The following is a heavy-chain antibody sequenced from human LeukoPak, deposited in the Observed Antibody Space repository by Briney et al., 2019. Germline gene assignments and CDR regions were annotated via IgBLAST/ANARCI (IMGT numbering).Heavy chain of an antibody. CDR2: ISGSGGST. V-gene: IGHV3-21*01. CDR3: ARGSSSWYYFDY. J-gene: IGHJ4*02. CDR1: RFTFSTYW. D-gene: IGHD6-13*01. Sequence: GGSLRLSCAASRFTFSTYWMHWVRQAPGKGLVWVSAISGSGGSTYYADSVKGRFTISRDNAKNSLYLQMNSLRAEDTAVYYCARGSSSWYYFDYWGQGTLVTVSS.